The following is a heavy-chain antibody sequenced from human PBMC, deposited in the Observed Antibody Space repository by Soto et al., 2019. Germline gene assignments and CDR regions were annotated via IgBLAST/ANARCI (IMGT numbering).Heavy chain of an antibody. CDR3: ARDRGYYDSSGYRY. Sequence: PSETLSLTCTVSGGSISSSSYYWGWIRQPPGKGLEWIGSIYYSGSTYYNPSLKSRVTISVDTSKNQFSLKLSSVTAADTAVYYCARDRGYYDSSGYRYWGQGTLVTVSS. D-gene: IGHD3-22*01. J-gene: IGHJ4*02. V-gene: IGHV4-39*07. CDR1: GGSISSSSYY. CDR2: IYYSGST.